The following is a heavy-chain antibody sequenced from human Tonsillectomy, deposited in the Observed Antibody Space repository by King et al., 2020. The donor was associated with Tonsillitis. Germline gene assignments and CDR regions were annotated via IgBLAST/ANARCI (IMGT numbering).Heavy chain of an antibody. Sequence: VQLVESGGGLVQPGRSLRLSCTASGFTFGDYAMSWFRQAPGKGLEWVGFIRSKAYRGTTEYAASVKGRFTISRDDSTSIAYLQMNSLKTEDTAVYYCTRGDDFWSGHIDYWGQGTLVTVSS. D-gene: IGHD3-3*01. V-gene: IGHV3-49*03. CDR3: TRGDDFWSGHIDY. CDR2: IRSKAYRGTT. CDR1: GFTFGDYA. J-gene: IGHJ4*02.